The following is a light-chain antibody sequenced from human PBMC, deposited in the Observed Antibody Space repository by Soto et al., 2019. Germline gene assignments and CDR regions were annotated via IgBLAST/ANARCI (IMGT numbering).Light chain of an antibody. CDR2: DIS. CDR3: QQRNAWPRHS. J-gene: IGKJ2*01. CDR1: QSVSSY. Sequence: EIVLTQFPATLSLSPGERATLSCRASQSVSSYLAWYQQKPGQAPRLLIYDISNRATGIPATFIGSGSGIDFNLNISSLEPADSAVYYCQQRNAWPRHSFGQGTNLET. V-gene: IGKV3-11*01.